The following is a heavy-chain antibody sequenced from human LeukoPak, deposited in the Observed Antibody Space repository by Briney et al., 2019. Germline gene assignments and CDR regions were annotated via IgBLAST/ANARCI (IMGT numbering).Heavy chain of an antibody. CDR3: ARGWDYDGSGRNNRFDY. D-gene: IGHD3-10*01. V-gene: IGHV3-21*01. Sequence: GGALSLSCAASGFTFSSYSMNWVRQAPARGLEWVSSISSSSYIYYADSVKGRFTLSRDNAKNSLYLQMNRLRAEDTAVYYCARGWDYDGSGRNNRFDYGGQGTLVTVSS. J-gene: IGHJ4*02. CDR2: ISSSSYI. CDR1: GFTFSSYS.